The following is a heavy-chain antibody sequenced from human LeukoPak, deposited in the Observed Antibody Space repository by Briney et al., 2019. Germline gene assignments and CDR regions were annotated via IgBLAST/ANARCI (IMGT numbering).Heavy chain of an antibody. Sequence: EASVKVSCKASGYTFTGYCMHWVRQAPGQGLEWMGWINPNSGGTNYAQKFQGRVTMTRDTSISTAYMELSRLRSDDTAVYYCARGPGTTGTLYYWGQGTLVTVSS. V-gene: IGHV1-2*02. D-gene: IGHD1-1*01. CDR2: INPNSGGT. CDR3: ARGPGTTGTLYY. J-gene: IGHJ4*02. CDR1: GYTFTGYC.